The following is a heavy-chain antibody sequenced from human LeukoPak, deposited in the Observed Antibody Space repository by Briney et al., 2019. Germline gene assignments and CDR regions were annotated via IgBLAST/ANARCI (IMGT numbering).Heavy chain of an antibody. CDR3: ARIDDILTGYPLFDY. V-gene: IGHV4-59*08. D-gene: IGHD3-9*01. Sequence: PSETLSLTCTVSGGSISSYYWSWIRQPPGKGLEWIGYIYYSGSTNYNPSLKSRVTTSVDTSKNQFSLKLSSVTAADTAVYYCARIDDILTGYPLFDYWGQGTLVTVSS. CDR1: GGSISSYY. CDR2: IYYSGST. J-gene: IGHJ4*02.